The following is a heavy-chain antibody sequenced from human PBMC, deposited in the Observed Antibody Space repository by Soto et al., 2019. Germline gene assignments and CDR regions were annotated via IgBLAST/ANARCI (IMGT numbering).Heavy chain of an antibody. D-gene: IGHD5-18*01. CDR1: GGSVSSGDYY. V-gene: IGHV4-61*08. J-gene: IGHJ5*02. Sequence: SDTLSLTCTVSGGSVSSGDYYWSWIRQPPGKGLEWIGYIYYSGNTNYNPSLKSRVIISVDTSKNLFSLKLTSVTAADTAVYYCARIPVDTSMIYWLDPWGQGTLVTVSS. CDR3: ARIPVDTSMIYWLDP. CDR2: IYYSGNT.